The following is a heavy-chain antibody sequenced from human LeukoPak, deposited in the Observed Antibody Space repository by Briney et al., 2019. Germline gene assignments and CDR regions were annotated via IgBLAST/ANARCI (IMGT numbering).Heavy chain of an antibody. CDR1: SDFFSSVTDY. Sequence: ASETLSLTCTVSSDFFSSVTDYWAWIRQPPGKGLEWIASGDYSGGTYYNPSLESRVAISADMSKNQISLKLSSVTAADTALYYCARERGEEYSSGWYKTNFFDTWGQGTRVTVSS. D-gene: IGHD6-19*01. CDR2: GDYSGGT. J-gene: IGHJ4*02. V-gene: IGHV4-39*07. CDR3: ARERGEEYSSGWYKTNFFDT.